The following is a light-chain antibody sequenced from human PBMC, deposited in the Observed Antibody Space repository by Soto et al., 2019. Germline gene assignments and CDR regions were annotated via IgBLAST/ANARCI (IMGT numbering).Light chain of an antibody. Sequence: EIVLTQSPATLSLSPGERATLSCRASQSVSSSLAWYQQKPGQAPRLLIYDASNRATGIPDRFSGSGSGTDCTITISSLEPEDFAVYYCQQRSNWPSLTFGGGTKVEIK. J-gene: IGKJ4*01. CDR2: DAS. V-gene: IGKV3-11*01. CDR3: QQRSNWPSLT. CDR1: QSVSSS.